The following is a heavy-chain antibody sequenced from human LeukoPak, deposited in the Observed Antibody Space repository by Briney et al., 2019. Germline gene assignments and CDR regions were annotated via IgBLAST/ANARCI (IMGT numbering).Heavy chain of an antibody. CDR2: ISSSSSYI. Sequence: GGSLRLSCGASGFTFSSYWMNWVRQAPGKGLEWVSSISSSSSYIYYADSVKGRFTISRDNAKNSLYPQMNSLRAEDTAVYYCAVRYYDFWSGTDIFDYWGQGTLVTVSS. D-gene: IGHD3-3*01. J-gene: IGHJ4*02. CDR1: GFTFSSYW. V-gene: IGHV3-21*01. CDR3: AVRYYDFWSGTDIFDY.